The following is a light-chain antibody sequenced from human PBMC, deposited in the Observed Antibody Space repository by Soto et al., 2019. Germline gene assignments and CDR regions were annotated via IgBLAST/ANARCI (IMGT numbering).Light chain of an antibody. V-gene: IGKV3-15*01. Sequence: EIVMTHSPATLSVSPWEIATLSCRASQSVGSNLAWYQRKPGQAPRLLIFGASTRATGIPARFSGSGSGTEFTLTISSLQSEDFAVYYCQHYNNWPPWTFGQGTKVDIK. CDR3: QHYNNWPPWT. J-gene: IGKJ1*01. CDR1: QSVGSN. CDR2: GAS.